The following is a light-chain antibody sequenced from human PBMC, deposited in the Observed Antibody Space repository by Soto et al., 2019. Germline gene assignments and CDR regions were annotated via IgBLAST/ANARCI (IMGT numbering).Light chain of an antibody. CDR2: RDT. CDR1: DVESKS. J-gene: IGLJ1*01. Sequence: SYELTQPLSVSVALGQTAMIPCGGNDVESKSVHWYQQRPGQAPVLVIYRDTNRPSGVPERFSGSNSGNTATLTIIGAQAGDEADYFCQVWDSGTDVFGTGTKLTVL. V-gene: IGLV3-9*01. CDR3: QVWDSGTDV.